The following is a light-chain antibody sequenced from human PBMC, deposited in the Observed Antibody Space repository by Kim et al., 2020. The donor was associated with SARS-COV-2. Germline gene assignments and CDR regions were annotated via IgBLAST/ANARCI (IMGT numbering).Light chain of an antibody. J-gene: IGLJ2*01. CDR3: AAWDDSLNGVV. Sequence: QSVTISCSGRSSNIGSNTVNWYQPLPGTAPKLLIYSNNQRPSGVPDRFSGSKSGTSASLAISGLQSEDEADYYCAAWDDSLNGVVFGGGTQLTVL. CDR1: SSNIGSNT. V-gene: IGLV1-44*01. CDR2: SNN.